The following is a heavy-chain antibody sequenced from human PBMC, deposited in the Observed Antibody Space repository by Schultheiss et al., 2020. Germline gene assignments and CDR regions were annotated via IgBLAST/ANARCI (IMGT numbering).Heavy chain of an antibody. CDR3: ARDPTVAYRGY. J-gene: IGHJ4*02. D-gene: IGHD6-19*01. V-gene: IGHV4-59*02. CDR1: GGSVSGYH. CDR2: IHYSGST. Sequence: SETLSLTCTVSGGSVSGYHWSWIRQPPGKGLEWIGYIHYSGSTNYNPSLKSRVTISVDTSKNQFSLKLSSVTAADTAVYYCARDPTVAYRGYWGQGTLVTVSS.